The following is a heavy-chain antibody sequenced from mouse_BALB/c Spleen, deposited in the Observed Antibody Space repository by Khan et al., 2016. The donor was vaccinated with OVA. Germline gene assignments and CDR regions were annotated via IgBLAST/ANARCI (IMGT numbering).Heavy chain of an antibody. CDR1: GYTFTSHT. V-gene: IGHV1-4*01. Sequence: QVQLQQSGAELARPGASVKMSCKASGYTFTSHTMHWVKQRPGQGLEWIGYINPSSGYTQYNQKFNDKATLTADISSSTAYMQLSSLTSEDSAVYYCARRTTEYAFDYWGQGTSVTVSS. J-gene: IGHJ4*01. CDR3: ARRTTEYAFDY. CDR2: INPSSGYT. D-gene: IGHD2-14*01.